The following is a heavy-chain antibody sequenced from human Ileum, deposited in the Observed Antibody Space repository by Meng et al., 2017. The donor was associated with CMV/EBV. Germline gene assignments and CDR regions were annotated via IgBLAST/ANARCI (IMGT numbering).Heavy chain of an antibody. D-gene: IGHD6-13*01. Sequence: GESLKISCAASGFTFSNYYMSWVRQAPGKGLEWVANIKQDGSEKHYVDSVKGRFTISRDNAKNSLYLQMNSLRAEDTAVYHCARDARAAETPYNWCGPWGQGTLVTVSS. CDR2: IKQDGSEK. J-gene: IGHJ5*02. CDR1: GFTFSNYY. V-gene: IGHV3-7*01. CDR3: ARDARAAETPYNWCGP.